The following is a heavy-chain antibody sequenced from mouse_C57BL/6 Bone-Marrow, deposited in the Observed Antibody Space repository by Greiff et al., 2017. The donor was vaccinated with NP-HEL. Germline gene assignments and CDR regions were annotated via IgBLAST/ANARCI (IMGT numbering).Heavy chain of an antibody. V-gene: IGHV5-4*01. CDR2: ISDGGSYT. Sequence: EVQGVESGGGLVKPGGSLKLSCAASGFTFSSYAMSWVRQTPEKRLEWVATISDGGSYTYYPDNVKGRFTISRDNAKNNLYLQMSHLKSEDTAMYYCARENYYGSNYWGQGTTLTVSS. CDR3: ARENYYGSNY. J-gene: IGHJ2*01. CDR1: GFTFSSYA. D-gene: IGHD1-1*01.